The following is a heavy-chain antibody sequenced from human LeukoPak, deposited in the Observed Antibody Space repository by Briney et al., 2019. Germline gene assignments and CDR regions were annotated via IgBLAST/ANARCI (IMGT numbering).Heavy chain of an antibody. V-gene: IGHV3-30*03. CDR3: VGVVRFHIWFDP. CDR2: ISYDGSDK. CDR1: GFSFRNYG. Sequence: GGSLRLSCAASGFSFRNYGIHWVRQAPGKGLEWVAVISYDGSDKHYADSVKGRFTISRDNSKNTLYLQMISLRAEDTAVYYCVGVVRFHIWFDPWGQGTLVIVSS. J-gene: IGHJ5*02. D-gene: IGHD3-10*01.